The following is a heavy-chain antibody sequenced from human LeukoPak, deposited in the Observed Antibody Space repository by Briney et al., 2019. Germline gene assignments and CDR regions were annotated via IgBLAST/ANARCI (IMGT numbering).Heavy chain of an antibody. J-gene: IGHJ4*02. CDR3: ARPYSSGWPLPFDY. Sequence: GGSLRLSCAASGFTFSSYTMHWVRQAPGKGLEWVAVISYDGSNKYYADSVKGRFTISRDNSKNTLFLQMNSLRSEDTAMYYCARPYSSGWPLPFDYWGQGTLVTVSS. CDR2: ISYDGSNK. D-gene: IGHD6-19*01. V-gene: IGHV3-30*04. CDR1: GFTFSSYT.